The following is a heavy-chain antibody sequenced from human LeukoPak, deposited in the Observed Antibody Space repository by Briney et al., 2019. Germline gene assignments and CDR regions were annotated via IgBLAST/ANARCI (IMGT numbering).Heavy chain of an antibody. J-gene: IGHJ6*03. D-gene: IGHD2-15*01. V-gene: IGHV4-4*09. CDR1: SGSISNYY. Sequence: SETLSLTCTVSSGSISNYYWTWIRRPPGKGLEWIGYSSSMGNTNYNPSLKSRVTISVDTSKNQFSLKLSSVTAADTAVYYCARSMGLGSDYYYYYMDVWGKGTTVTISS. CDR2: SSSMGNT. CDR3: ARSMGLGSDYYYYYMDV.